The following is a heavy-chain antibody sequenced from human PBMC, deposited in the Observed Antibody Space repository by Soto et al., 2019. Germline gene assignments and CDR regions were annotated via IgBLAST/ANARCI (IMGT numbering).Heavy chain of an antibody. J-gene: IGHJ4*02. CDR1: GGSVSSGSYY. D-gene: IGHD2-15*01. CDR3: ARDDCSGGSCYPSY. V-gene: IGHV4-61*01. CDR2: IYYSGST. Sequence: QVQLQESGPGLVKPSETLSLTCTVSGGSVSSGSYYWSWIRQPPGKGLEWIGYIYYSGSTNYNPSPTSRVTISVDTSKNQCSLKLSSVTAADTAVYYCARDDCSGGSCYPSYWGQGTLVTVSS.